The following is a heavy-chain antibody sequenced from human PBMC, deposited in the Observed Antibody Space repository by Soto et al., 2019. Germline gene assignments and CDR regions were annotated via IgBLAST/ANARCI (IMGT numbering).Heavy chain of an antibody. D-gene: IGHD6-13*01. CDR2: IYYSGST. CDR1: GGSISSSSYY. J-gene: IGHJ4*02. V-gene: IGHV4-39*07. CDR3: ARYRREAVAGYTLDN. Sequence: SETLSLTCTVSGGSISSSSYYWGWIRQPPGKGLEWIGSIYYSGSTYYNPSLKSRVTISEDTSKSQFSLKVNSMTAADTAVYYCARYRREAVAGYTLDNWGQGILVTVSS.